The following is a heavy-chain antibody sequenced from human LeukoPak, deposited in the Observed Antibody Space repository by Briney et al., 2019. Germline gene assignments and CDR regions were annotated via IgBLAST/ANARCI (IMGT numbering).Heavy chain of an antibody. J-gene: IGHJ5*02. CDR1: GFTFSSYA. CDR2: ISYDGSNK. D-gene: IGHD6-19*01. Sequence: GGSLRLSCAASGFTFSSYAMHWVRQAPGKGLEWVAVISYDGSNKYYADSVKGRFTISRDNSKNTLYLQMNSLRAEDTAVYYCARGDAGQWLVQRWFDPGGQGTLVTVPS. V-gene: IGHV3-30*04. CDR3: ARGDAGQWLVQRWFDP.